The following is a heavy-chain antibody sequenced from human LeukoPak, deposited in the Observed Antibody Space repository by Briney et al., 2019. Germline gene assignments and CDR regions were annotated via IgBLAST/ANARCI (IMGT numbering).Heavy chain of an antibody. V-gene: IGHV1-2*02. D-gene: IGHD5-24*01. CDR1: GYTFTGYY. Sequence: ASVKVSCKASGYTFTGYYMHWVRQAPGQGLEWVGWINPNSGGTNYAQKFQGRVTMTRDTSISTAYMELSRLRSDDTAVYYCARRGDGYKPFDYWGQGTLVTVSS. CDR3: ARRGDGYKPFDY. J-gene: IGHJ4*02. CDR2: INPNSGGT.